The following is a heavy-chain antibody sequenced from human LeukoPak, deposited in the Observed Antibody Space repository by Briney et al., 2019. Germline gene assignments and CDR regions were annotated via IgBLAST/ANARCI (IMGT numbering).Heavy chain of an antibody. CDR1: GGSITSSSYY. V-gene: IGHV4-39*01. Sequence: PSETLSLTCSVSGGSITSSSYYWGWIRQPPEKGLERIGSIYYTGGTYYSPSLKSRVTTSVDTSKNQFSLKLSSVTAADTAVYYCARHGGTRVTLVEVYYFDYWGQGTLVTVSS. CDR2: IYYTGGT. D-gene: IGHD4-11*01. CDR3: ARHGGTRVTLVEVYYFDY. J-gene: IGHJ4*02.